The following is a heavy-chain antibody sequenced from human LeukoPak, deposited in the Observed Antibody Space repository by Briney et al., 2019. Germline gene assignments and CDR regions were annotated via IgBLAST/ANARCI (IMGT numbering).Heavy chain of an antibody. Sequence: SETLSLTCTVSGGSISSYYWSWIRQPPGKGLDWIGYIYHSGSTYYNPSLKSRVTISVDTSKNQFSLKLSSVTAADTAVYYCARDLVYYGSGSYVDYWGQGTLVTVSS. J-gene: IGHJ4*02. D-gene: IGHD3-10*01. CDR2: IYHSGST. CDR3: ARDLVYYGSGSYVDY. V-gene: IGHV4-59*12. CDR1: GGSISSYY.